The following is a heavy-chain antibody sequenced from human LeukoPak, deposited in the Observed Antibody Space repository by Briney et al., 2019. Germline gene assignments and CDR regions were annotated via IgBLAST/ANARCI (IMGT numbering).Heavy chain of an antibody. J-gene: IGHJ3*02. D-gene: IGHD5-24*01. Sequence: GGSLRLSCAASGFTFSSYSMNWARQAPGKGLEWVSSISSSSSYIYYADSVKGRFTISRDNAKNSLYLQMNSLRAEDTAVYYCARVGPREMATTRGAFDTWGQGTMVTVSS. CDR1: GFTFSSYS. CDR3: ARVGPREMATTRGAFDT. V-gene: IGHV3-21*01. CDR2: ISSSSSYI.